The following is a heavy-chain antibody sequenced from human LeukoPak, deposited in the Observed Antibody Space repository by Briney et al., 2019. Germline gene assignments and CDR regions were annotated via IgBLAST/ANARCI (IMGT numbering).Heavy chain of an antibody. J-gene: IGHJ4*02. Sequence: GGSLRLSCAASGFTFSSYGMHWVRQAPGKGLEWVAVIWYGGSNKYYADSVKGRFTISRDNSKNTLYLQMNSLRAEDTAVYYCAKDRGYGVPSDYWGQGTLVTVSS. CDR1: GFTFSSYG. V-gene: IGHV3-30*02. CDR2: IWYGGSNK. D-gene: IGHD4-17*01. CDR3: AKDRGYGVPSDY.